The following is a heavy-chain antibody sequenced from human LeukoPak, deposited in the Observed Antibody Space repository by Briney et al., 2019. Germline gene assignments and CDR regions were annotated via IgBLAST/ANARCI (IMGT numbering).Heavy chain of an antibody. V-gene: IGHV3-7*03. D-gene: IGHD3-10*01. CDR3: ARDWSGGYYYGMDV. J-gene: IGHJ6*02. CDR1: GFTFSSYW. Sequence: GGSLRLSCAASGFTFSSYWMSWVRQAPGKGLEWVANIKQDGSEKYYVDSVKGRFTISRDNAKNSLYLQMNSLRAEDTAVYYCARDWSGGYYYGMDVWGQGTTVTVSS. CDR2: IKQDGSEK.